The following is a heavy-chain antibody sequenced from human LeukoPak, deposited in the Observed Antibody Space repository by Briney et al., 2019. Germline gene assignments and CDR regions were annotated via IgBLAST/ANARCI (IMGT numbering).Heavy chain of an antibody. CDR1: GFTFSSYS. V-gene: IGHV3-48*04. Sequence: GGSLRLSCAASGFTFSSYSMNWVRRAPGKGLESVSYISSSSSTIYYADSVKGRFTISRDNAKNSLYLQMNSLRAEDTAVYYCARLYSSSSGLRASDYWGQGTLVTVSS. CDR2: ISSSSSTI. CDR3: ARLYSSSSGLRASDY. D-gene: IGHD6-6*01. J-gene: IGHJ4*02.